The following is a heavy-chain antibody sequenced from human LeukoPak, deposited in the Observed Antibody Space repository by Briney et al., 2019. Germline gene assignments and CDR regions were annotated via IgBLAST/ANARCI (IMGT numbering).Heavy chain of an antibody. V-gene: IGHV4-39*07. CDR1: GTSIRSSSMY. CDR3: ARGENSTVTPYFDY. J-gene: IGHJ4*02. D-gene: IGHD4-17*01. CDR2: INHSGST. Sequence: SETLSLTCTVSGTSIRSSSMYWGWIRQPPGTGLEWIGEINHSGSTNYNPSLKSRVTISVDTSKNQFSLKLSSVTAADTAVYYCARGENSTVTPYFDYWGQGTLVTVSS.